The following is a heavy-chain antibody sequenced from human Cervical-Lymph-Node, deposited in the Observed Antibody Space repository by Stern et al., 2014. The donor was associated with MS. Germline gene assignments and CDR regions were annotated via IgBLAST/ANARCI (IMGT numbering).Heavy chain of an antibody. CDR2: ITPIFNSA. J-gene: IGHJ6*01. CDR3: AREVGSLAMDV. Sequence: QVQLGQSGGEVKTPGSSVKVSCKASGDTFTDYAISWVRQAPGQGPAWLGGITPIFNSADYAQKFHVRRTITADKSRSTAYMELSSLTSDDTAVYCCAREVGSLAMDVWGQGTTVIVSS. CDR1: GDTFTDYA. D-gene: IGHD1-1*01. V-gene: IGHV1-69*06.